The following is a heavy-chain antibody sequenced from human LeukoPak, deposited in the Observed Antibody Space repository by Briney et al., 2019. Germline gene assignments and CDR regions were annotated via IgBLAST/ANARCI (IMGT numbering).Heavy chain of an antibody. CDR1: GFTFTTFP. V-gene: IGHV3-30*01. CDR3: ARGAGSTVYYIDV. Sequence: PGGSLRLSCAASGFTFTTFPMHWVRQAPGKGLQWVAVISNDGTHTYYPHSVKGRFTISRDNSKNTLFLQVNSLTTEDTAVYYCARGAGSTVYYIDVWGDGTTVTDSS. CDR2: ISNDGTHT. J-gene: IGHJ6*03. D-gene: IGHD1-7*01.